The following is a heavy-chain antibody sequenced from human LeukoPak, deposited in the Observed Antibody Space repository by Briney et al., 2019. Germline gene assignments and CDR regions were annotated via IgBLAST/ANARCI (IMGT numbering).Heavy chain of an antibody. V-gene: IGHV1-69*04. J-gene: IGHJ3*02. D-gene: IGHD3-22*01. CDR2: IIPILGIA. Sequence: GASVKVSCKASGYTFTSYGISWVRQAPGQGLEWMGRIIPILGIANYAQKFQGRVTITADKSTSTAYMELSSLRSEDTAVYYCARSRASYDSSAPGLDAFDIWGQGTMVTVSS. CDR3: ARSRASYDSSAPGLDAFDI. CDR1: GYTFTSYG.